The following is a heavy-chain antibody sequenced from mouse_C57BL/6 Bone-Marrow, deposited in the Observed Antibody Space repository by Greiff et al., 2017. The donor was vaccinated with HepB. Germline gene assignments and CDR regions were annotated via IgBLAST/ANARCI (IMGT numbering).Heavy chain of an antibody. CDR3: ARGYYGKGNY. D-gene: IGHD1-1*01. J-gene: IGHJ2*01. V-gene: IGHV1-76*01. CDR1: GYTFTDYY. Sequence: QVQLQQSGAELVRPGASVKLSCKASGYTFTDYYINWVKQRPGQGLEWIARIYPGSGNTYYNEKFKGKATLTAEKSSSTAYMQLSSLTSEDSAVYFCARGYYGKGNYWGQGTTLTVSS. CDR2: IYPGSGNT.